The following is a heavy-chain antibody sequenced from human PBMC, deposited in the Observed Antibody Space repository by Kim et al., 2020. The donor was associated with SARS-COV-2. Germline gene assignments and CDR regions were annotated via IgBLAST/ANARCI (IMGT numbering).Heavy chain of an antibody. Sequence: GGSLRLSCAASGFTFSSNCMRWVRQAPGKGLEWVSVISSGGSTKYDEAAEKGLSTTRSNNTKNMQLQLKSRRAEDTTVDYYSAKEVTHYDSNY. V-gene: IGHV3-NL1*01. CDR2: ISSGGSTK. D-gene: IGHD2-21*02. CDR1: GFTFSSNC. J-gene: IGHJ4*01. CDR3: SAKEVTHYDSNY.